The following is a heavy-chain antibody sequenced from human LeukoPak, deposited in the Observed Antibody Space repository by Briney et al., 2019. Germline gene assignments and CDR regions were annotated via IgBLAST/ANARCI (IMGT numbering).Heavy chain of an antibody. Sequence: SETLSLTCSVSGGSISSSSYHWGWIRQPPGKGLEWIGSIYYSGSTYYNLSLKSRVTISVDTSKNQFSLKLSSVTAADTAVYYCARLVVNNWFDPWGQGTLVTVSS. CDR3: ARLVVNNWFDP. D-gene: IGHD2-15*01. V-gene: IGHV4-39*01. CDR2: IYYSGST. J-gene: IGHJ5*02. CDR1: GGSISSSSYH.